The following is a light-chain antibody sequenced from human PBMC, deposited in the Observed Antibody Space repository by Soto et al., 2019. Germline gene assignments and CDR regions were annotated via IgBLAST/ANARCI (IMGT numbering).Light chain of an antibody. J-gene: IGKJ1*01. CDR2: GAS. V-gene: IGKV3-20*01. Sequence: EIVLTQYRGTLSLSQGERATLSCRVSQTVSNNYLAWYQQEPRHPPRLLIYGASNRATSIPDRFSGSGSVTDFTLTISRLEPEDFAVYYCQQYGSSGTFGQGTKVDIK. CDR3: QQYGSSGT. CDR1: QTVSNNY.